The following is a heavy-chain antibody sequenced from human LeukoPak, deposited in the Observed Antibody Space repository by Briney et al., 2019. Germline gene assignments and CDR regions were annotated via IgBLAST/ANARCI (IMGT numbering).Heavy chain of an antibody. CDR2: ISAYNGNT. D-gene: IGHD5-18*01. CDR3: ARSLYPLPPASYRYGSDSYYYMDV. CDR1: GYTFTING. J-gene: IGHJ6*03. V-gene: IGHV1-18*01. Sequence: GASVKVSCKASGYTFTINGISWVRQAPGRGLGWVGWISAYNGNTNYAQKLQGRVPLTTDTSTSTAYLELRSLRSDDTAVYYCARSLYPLPPASYRYGSDSYYYMDVWGKGTTVTVSS.